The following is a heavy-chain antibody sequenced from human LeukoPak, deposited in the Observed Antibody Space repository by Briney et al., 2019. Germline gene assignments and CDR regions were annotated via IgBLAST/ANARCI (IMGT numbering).Heavy chain of an antibody. D-gene: IGHD5-12*01. J-gene: IGHJ4*02. V-gene: IGHV3-7*01. CDR2: IKQDGSEK. CDR1: GFTFSSYG. Sequence: PGRSLRLSCAASGFTFSSYGMHWVRQAPGKGLEWVANIKQDGSEKYYVDSVKGRFTISRDNAKNSLYLQMNSLRAEDTAVYYCASQRAYSAYGLIDYWGQGTLVTVSS. CDR3: ASQRAYSAYGLIDY.